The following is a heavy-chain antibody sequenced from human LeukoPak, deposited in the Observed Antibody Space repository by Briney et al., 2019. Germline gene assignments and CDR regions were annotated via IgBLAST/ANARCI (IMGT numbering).Heavy chain of an antibody. J-gene: IGHJ4*02. CDR2: ISSSGSTI. CDR1: GFTFSSYE. V-gene: IGHV3-48*03. Sequence: GGSLRLSGAASGFTFSSYEMNWVRQAPGKGLEWVSYISSSGSTIYYADSVKGRFTISRDNAKNSLYLQMNSLRAEDTAVYYCARGGLWTYHFDYWGQGTLVTVSS. CDR3: ARGGLWTYHFDY. D-gene: IGHD2-21*01.